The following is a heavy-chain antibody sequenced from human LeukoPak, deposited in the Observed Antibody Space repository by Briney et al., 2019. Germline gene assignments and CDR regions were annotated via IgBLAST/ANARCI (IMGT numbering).Heavy chain of an antibody. V-gene: IGHV1-18*01. CDR2: ISAYNGNT. J-gene: IGHJ4*02. CDR3: ARGGQWLPSGY. CDR1: GFTFTSSA. D-gene: IGHD6-19*01. Sequence: ASVKVSCKASGFTFTSSAVQWVRQARGQRLEWIGWISAYNGNTNYAQKLQGRVTMTTDTSTSTAYVELRSLRSDDTAVYYCARGGQWLPSGYWGQGTLVTVSS.